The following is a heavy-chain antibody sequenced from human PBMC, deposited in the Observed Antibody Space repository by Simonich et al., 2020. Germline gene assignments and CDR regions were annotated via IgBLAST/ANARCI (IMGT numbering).Heavy chain of an antibody. CDR3: TRFDYYGSGSYYFDY. D-gene: IGHD3-10*01. CDR1: GFTFSGSA. CDR2: IRSKANSYAT. V-gene: IGHV3-73*02. Sequence: EVQLVESGGGLVQPGGSLKLSCAASGFTFSGSAMHWVRQASGKALEWVGRIRSKANSYATAYAASVKGRFTISRDDSKNTAYLQMNSLKTEDTAVYYCTRFDYYGSGSYYFDYWGQGTLVTVSS. J-gene: IGHJ4*02.